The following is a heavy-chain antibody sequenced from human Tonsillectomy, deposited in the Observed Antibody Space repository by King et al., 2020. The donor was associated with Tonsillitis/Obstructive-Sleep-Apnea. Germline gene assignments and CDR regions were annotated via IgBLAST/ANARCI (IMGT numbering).Heavy chain of an antibody. CDR1: GFTFGTYT. D-gene: IGHD2-2*01. Sequence: VQLVESGGGLVKPGESLRVSCAASGFTFGTYTMHWVRQAPGKGLEWVSSISSSGSYIYYADSLKGRFTISRDNAKNSLYLQMNSLRAEDTAVYYCARSVGSTTRCHWGQGTLVTVSS. J-gene: IGHJ4*02. V-gene: IGHV3-21*01. CDR2: ISSSGSYI. CDR3: ARSVGSTTRCH.